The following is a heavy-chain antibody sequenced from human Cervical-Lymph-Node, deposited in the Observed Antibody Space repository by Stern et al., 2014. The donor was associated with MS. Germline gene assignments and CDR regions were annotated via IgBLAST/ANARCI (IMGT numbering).Heavy chain of an antibody. J-gene: IGHJ4*02. V-gene: IGHV3-21*01. Sequence: EVQLLESGGGLVKPGGSLRLSCAASGFTFSSYSMNWVRQAPGKGLEWVSSISSSSSYIYYADSVKGRFTISRDNAKNSLYLQMNSLRAEDTAVYYCAREEFGELTAYFDYWGQGTLVTVSS. CDR2: ISSSSSYI. CDR3: AREEFGELTAYFDY. CDR1: GFTFSSYS. D-gene: IGHD3-10*01.